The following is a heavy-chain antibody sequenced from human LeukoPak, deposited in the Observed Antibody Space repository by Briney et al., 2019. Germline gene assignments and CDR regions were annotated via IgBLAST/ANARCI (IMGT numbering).Heavy chain of an antibody. Sequence: GESLKISCKGSGNTYTKFWLAGVRQMPGKGLELMGIIYPVDSETRYSPSFQGQVTISVDKPISTAYLQWSSLKASDTAMYYCAIQGCNTTSCHTIDYWGQGTLVTVSS. CDR1: GNTYTKFW. J-gene: IGHJ4*02. D-gene: IGHD2-2*02. CDR3: AIQGCNTTSCHTIDY. CDR2: IYPVDSET. V-gene: IGHV5-51*01.